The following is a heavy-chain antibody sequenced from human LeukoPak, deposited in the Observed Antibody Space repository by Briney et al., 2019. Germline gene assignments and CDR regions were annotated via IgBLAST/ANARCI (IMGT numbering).Heavy chain of an antibody. CDR1: GGTFSSYA. CDR2: IIPIFGTA. CDR3: ARGKGYQLLRGYAFDI. Sequence: SVKVSCKASGGTFSSYAISWVRQAPGQGLEWMGGIIPIFGTANYAQKFQGRVTITTDESTSTAYMELSSLRPEDAAVYYCARGKGYQLLRGYAFDIWGQGTMVTVSS. D-gene: IGHD2-2*01. J-gene: IGHJ3*02. V-gene: IGHV1-69*05.